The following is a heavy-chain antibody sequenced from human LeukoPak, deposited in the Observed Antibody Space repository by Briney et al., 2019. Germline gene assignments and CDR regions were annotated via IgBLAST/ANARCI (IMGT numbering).Heavy chain of an antibody. J-gene: IGHJ5*02. CDR3: AKSGGFNIAAARFDP. CDR2: ISGSGGST. V-gene: IGHV3-23*01. Sequence: GGSLRLSCAASGFTFSSYAMSWVRQAPGKGLEWVSAISGSGGSTYYADSVKGRFTISRDNSKNTLYLQMNSLRAEDTAVYYCAKSGGFNIAAARFDPWGQGTVVTVSS. CDR1: GFTFSSYA. D-gene: IGHD6-13*01.